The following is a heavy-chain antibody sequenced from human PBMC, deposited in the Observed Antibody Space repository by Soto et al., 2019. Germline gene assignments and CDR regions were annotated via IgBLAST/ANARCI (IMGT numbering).Heavy chain of an antibody. CDR1: GFTFSSYW. CDR2: INSDGSST. D-gene: IGHD7-27*01. V-gene: IGHV3-74*01. Sequence: GGSLRLSCAASGFTFSSYWMHWVRQAPGKGLVWVSRINSDGSSTSYADSVKGRFTISRDNSKNTLYLQMNSLRAEDTAVYYCAKDLLGPGRAYGMDVWGQGTTVTVSS. J-gene: IGHJ6*02. CDR3: AKDLLGPGRAYGMDV.